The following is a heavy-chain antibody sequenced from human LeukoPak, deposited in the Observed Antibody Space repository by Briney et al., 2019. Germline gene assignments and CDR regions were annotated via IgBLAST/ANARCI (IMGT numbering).Heavy chain of an antibody. CDR3: ARGYYYQNYYFDY. CDR2: IYYSGST. Sequence: SETLSITCTVYGGSISSNYWSWIRQPPGKGLEWIGYIYYSGSTNYSPSLKNRVTISVDPSKNQFSLKLTSVTAADTAVYYCARGYYYQNYYFDYWGQGTLVSVSS. J-gene: IGHJ4*02. D-gene: IGHD5-12*01. CDR1: GGSISSNY. V-gene: IGHV4-59*01.